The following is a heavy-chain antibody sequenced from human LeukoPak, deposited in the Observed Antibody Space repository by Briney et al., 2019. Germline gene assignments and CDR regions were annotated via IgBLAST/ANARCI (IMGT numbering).Heavy chain of an antibody. CDR3: ARRIQGMAPYYFDY. J-gene: IGHJ4*02. CDR2: IKQDGSEK. D-gene: IGHD5-24*01. Sequence: GGSLRLSCAASGFTFSSYWMSWVRQAPGKGLEWVANIKQDGSEKYYVDSVKGRFTISRDNAKNSLYLQMNSLRAEDTAVYYCARRIQGMAPYYFDYWGQGTLVTVSS. V-gene: IGHV3-7*01. CDR1: GFTFSSYW.